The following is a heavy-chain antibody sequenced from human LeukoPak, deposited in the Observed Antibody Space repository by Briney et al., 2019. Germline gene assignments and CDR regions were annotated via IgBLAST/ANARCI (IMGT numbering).Heavy chain of an antibody. V-gene: IGHV3-21*01. D-gene: IGHD2-2*01. CDR3: ARPPDKYCSSTSCYSWYFDL. CDR2: ISSSSSYI. CDR1: GFTFSSYS. Sequence: GGSLRLSCAASGFTFSSYSMNWVRQAPGKGLEWVSSISSSSSYIYYADSVKGRFTISRDNAKNSLYLQMNSLRAEDTAVYYCARPPDKYCSSTSCYSWYFDLWGRGTLVTVSS. J-gene: IGHJ2*01.